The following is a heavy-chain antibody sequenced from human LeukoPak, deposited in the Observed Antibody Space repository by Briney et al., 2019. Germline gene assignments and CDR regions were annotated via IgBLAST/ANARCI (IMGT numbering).Heavy chain of an antibody. D-gene: IGHD1-14*01. J-gene: IGHJ4*02. CDR1: GFTFSSYG. Sequence: GGSLRLSCAASGFTFSSYGMHWVRQAPGKGLEWVAFIRYDGSNKYYADSAKGRFTISRDNAKNSLFLQMNSLRAEDTAVYYCARDQSELSYWGQGTLVTVSS. CDR3: ARDQSELSY. V-gene: IGHV3-30*02. CDR2: IRYDGSNK.